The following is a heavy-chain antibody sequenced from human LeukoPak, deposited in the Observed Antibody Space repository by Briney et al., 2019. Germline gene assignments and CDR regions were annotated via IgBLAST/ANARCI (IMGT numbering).Heavy chain of an antibody. CDR3: ARQLPEVVPAAIGYYYYYYMDV. V-gene: IGHV5-51*01. Sequence: GESLKISCKGSGYSFTSYWIGWVRQMPGKGLEWMGIIYPGDSDTRYSPSFQGQVTISADKSISTAYLQWSSLKASDTAMYYCARQLPEVVPAAIGYYYYYYMDVWGKGTTVTVSS. CDR2: IYPGDSDT. D-gene: IGHD2-2*01. J-gene: IGHJ6*03. CDR1: GYSFTSYW.